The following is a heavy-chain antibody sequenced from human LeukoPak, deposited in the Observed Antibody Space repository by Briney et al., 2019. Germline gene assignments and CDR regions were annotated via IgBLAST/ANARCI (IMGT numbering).Heavy chain of an antibody. D-gene: IGHD6-13*01. Sequence: SETLSLTCAVSGYSISSDYYWGWIRQPPGKGLEWIGIIYHSGSTYYNPSLKSRVTISVDTSQNHFPLKLSSVTAADTAVYYCARVRSRSSSLMGGYLDYWGQGTLVTVSS. V-gene: IGHV4-38-2*01. CDR3: ARVRSRSSSLMGGYLDY. CDR1: GYSISSDYY. J-gene: IGHJ4*02. CDR2: IYHSGST.